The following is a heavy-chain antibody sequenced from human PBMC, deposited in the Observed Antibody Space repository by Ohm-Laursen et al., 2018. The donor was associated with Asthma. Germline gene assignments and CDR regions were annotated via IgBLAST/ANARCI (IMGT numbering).Heavy chain of an antibody. V-gene: IGHV3-30*03. CDR2: ISYDGSNK. CDR1: GFTFSSYG. Sequence: SLRLSCAASGFTFSSYGMHWVRQAPGKGLEWVAVISYDGSNKYYADSVNGRFTVSRDDSKNTLYLQMNSLRPDDTAVYYCARDMMEWYLPAFDFWGQGTLVTVSS. D-gene: IGHD3-3*01. J-gene: IGHJ4*02. CDR3: ARDMMEWYLPAFDF.